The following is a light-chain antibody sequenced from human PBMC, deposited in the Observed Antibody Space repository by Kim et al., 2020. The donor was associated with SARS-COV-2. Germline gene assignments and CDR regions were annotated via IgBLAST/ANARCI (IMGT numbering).Light chain of an antibody. CDR2: AAS. Sequence: DIQMTQSPSSLSASVGDRVTITCRTSQNINSHLNWYHQKPGRAPKLLIYAASTLQGGVPSRFSGSGSGTDFTLTISSLQPEDFATYFCQQTYMSPFTFGPGTKVDIK. J-gene: IGKJ3*01. V-gene: IGKV1-39*01. CDR3: QQTYMSPFT. CDR1: QNINSH.